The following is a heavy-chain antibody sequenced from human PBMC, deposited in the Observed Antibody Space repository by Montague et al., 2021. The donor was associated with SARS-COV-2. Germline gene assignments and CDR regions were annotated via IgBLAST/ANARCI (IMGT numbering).Heavy chain of an antibody. J-gene: IGHJ6*03. D-gene: IGHD3-16*01. CDR1: GFTFSSYS. V-gene: IGHV3-21*01. Sequence: SLRLSCAACGFTFSSYSMNWVRQAPGKGLEWVSSISSSSSYIYYSDSVKGRFTISRDNAKNSLYLQMNSLRAEDTAVYYCARVPRIRFMENYYYYMDVWGKGTTVTVSS. CDR3: ARVPRIRFMENYYYYMDV. CDR2: ISSSSSYI.